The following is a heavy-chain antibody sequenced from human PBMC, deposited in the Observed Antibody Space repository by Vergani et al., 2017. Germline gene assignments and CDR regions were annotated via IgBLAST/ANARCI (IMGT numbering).Heavy chain of an antibody. V-gene: IGHV5-51*03. D-gene: IGHD3-10*01. Sequence: EVQLVQSGAEVKKSGESLKISCQGSPNSFFSHWVAWVRQTPGKGLEWIGIIFPGDSDTRYSPSFQGQVTMSAAKSIETVYLQWRSLKTSDTGTYFCASAYNRGLGHFDYWGQGTRVTVSS. J-gene: IGHJ4*02. CDR2: IFPGDSDT. CDR1: PNSFFSHW. CDR3: ASAYNRGLGHFDY.